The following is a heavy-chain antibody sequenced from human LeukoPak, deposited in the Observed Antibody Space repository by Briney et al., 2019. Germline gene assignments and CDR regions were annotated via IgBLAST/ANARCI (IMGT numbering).Heavy chain of an antibody. CDR1: GFTFSSYS. CDR2: ISSSSSYI. D-gene: IGHD3-16*02. Sequence: GGSLRLSCAASGFTFSSYSMNWVRQAPGKGLEWVSSISSSSSYIYYADSVKGRFTISRDNAKNSLYLQMNSLRAEDTAVYYCALPRSLNWFDPWGQGTLVTVSS. CDR3: ALPRSLNWFDP. V-gene: IGHV3-21*04. J-gene: IGHJ5*02.